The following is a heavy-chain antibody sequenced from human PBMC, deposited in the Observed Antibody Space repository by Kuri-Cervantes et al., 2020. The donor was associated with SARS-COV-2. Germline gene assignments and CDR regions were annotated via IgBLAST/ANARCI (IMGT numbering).Heavy chain of an antibody. CDR1: GGTFSSYA. CDR2: ISAYNGNT. D-gene: IGHD1-26*01. J-gene: IGHJ3*02. CDR3: AREVSVGATYDAFDI. Sequence: ASVKVSCKASGGTFSSYAISWVRQAPGQGLEWMGWISAYNGNTNCAQKLQGRVTMTTDTSTSTAYMKLRSLRSDDTAVYYCAREVSVGATYDAFDIWGQGTMVTVSS. V-gene: IGHV1-18*01.